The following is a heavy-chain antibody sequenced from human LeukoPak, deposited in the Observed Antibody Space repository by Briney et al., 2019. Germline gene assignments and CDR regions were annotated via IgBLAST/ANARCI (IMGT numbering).Heavy chain of an antibody. CDR3: ARDSRRELLHAFDI. Sequence: SETLCLTCTVSGGSINTFYWSWIRQPPGKVLEGIAYIDYTASTNYNPSLKSRVTISVDTSKNQFSLKLSTVTAADTAVYYCARDSRRELLHAFDIWGQGTMVTVSS. CDR1: GGSINTFY. V-gene: IGHV4-59*01. J-gene: IGHJ3*02. CDR2: IDYTAST. D-gene: IGHD1-26*01.